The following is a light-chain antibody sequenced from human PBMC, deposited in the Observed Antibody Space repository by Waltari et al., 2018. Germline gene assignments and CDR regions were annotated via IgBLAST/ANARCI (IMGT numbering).Light chain of an antibody. CDR1: QLGDKY. CDR2: QDS. J-gene: IGLJ2*01. V-gene: IGLV3-1*01. CDR3: QAWDSSTVV. Sequence: SYELTQPPSVSVSPGQTASLTCSGDQLGDKYACWYQQKPGQSPVMVIYQDSKRPSGIPERFSGSNPGNTATLTISGTQAMDEADYYCQAWDSSTVVFGGGTKLTVL.